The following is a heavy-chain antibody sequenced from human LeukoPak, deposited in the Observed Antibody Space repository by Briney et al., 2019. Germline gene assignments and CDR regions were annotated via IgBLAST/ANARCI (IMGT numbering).Heavy chain of an antibody. CDR3: ASEHYYDSSGYYYVSSYFDY. Sequence: GGSLRLSCAASGFTFSSYSMNWVRQAPGKGLEWVSSISSSSSYIYYADSVKGRFTISRDNAKNSLYLQMNSLRAEDTAMYYCASEHYYDSSGYYYVSSYFDYWGQGTLVTVSS. D-gene: IGHD3-22*01. J-gene: IGHJ4*02. CDR2: ISSSSSYI. CDR1: GFTFSSYS. V-gene: IGHV3-21*01.